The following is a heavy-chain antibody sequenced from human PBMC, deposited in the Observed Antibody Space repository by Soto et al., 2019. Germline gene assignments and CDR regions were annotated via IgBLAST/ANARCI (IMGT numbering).Heavy chain of an antibody. CDR2: IKKKTDGGTT. J-gene: IGHJ5*02. V-gene: IGHV3-15*01. CDR1: GSTFSDVW. D-gene: IGHD3-16*01. Sequence: EMQLVESGGGLVKPGGSLRLSCEASGSTFSDVWMTWVRQAPGKGLEWVGRIKKKTDGGTTHYAASVKGRFTISRDDSKSTLYLQMNSLKLEDTAVYYCTAAVWGWFDPWGQGTLVTVSS. CDR3: TAAVWGWFDP.